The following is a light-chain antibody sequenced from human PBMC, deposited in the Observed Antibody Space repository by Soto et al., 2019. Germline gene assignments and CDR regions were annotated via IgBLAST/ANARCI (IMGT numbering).Light chain of an antibody. Sequence: QSVLTQPPSVSGAPGQRVTISCTGSSSNIGAGYDVHWYQQLPGTAPKLLIYTNTNRPSGVPDRFSGSKSGTSASLAITGLQAEDEADYYCSSYTSSSTAWVFGGGTKLTVL. CDR1: SSNIGAGYD. V-gene: IGLV1-40*01. CDR3: SSYTSSSTAWV. CDR2: TNT. J-gene: IGLJ3*02.